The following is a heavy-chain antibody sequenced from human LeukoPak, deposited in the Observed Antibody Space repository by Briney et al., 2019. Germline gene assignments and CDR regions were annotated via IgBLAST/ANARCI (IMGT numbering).Heavy chain of an antibody. D-gene: IGHD3-9*01. J-gene: IGHJ4*02. Sequence: SETLSLTCAVSGYSISSGYYWGWIRQPPGQGLEWIGTIYHSGCTYYNPSLKSRVTISVDTSKNQFSLKLSSVTAADTAVYYAVAGYYARGDYWGQGTLVTVSS. CDR2: IYHSGCT. CDR3: VAGYYARGDY. CDR1: GYSISSGYY. V-gene: IGHV4-38-2*01.